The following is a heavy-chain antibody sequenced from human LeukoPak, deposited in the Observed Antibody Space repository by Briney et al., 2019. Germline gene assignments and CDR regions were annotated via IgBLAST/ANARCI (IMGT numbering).Heavy chain of an antibody. CDR2: ISAYNGDT. J-gene: IGHJ1*01. V-gene: IGHV1-18*04. Sequence: WASVKVSCKASGYTFTSYGISWVRQAPGQGLEWMGWISAYNGDTNYAQKLQGRVTMTTDTSTSTAYMELRSLRSDDTAVYYCARDGRAVAGDAEYFQHWGQGTLVTVSS. CDR3: ARDGRAVAGDAEYFQH. CDR1: GYTFTSYG. D-gene: IGHD6-19*01.